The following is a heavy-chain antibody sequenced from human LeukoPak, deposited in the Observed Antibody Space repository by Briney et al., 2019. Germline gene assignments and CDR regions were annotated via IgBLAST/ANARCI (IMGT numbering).Heavy chain of an antibody. Sequence: GALRLSCAASGFTFSSYAMNWVRQAPGKGLEWVSAISGSGGSTYYADSVKGRFTISRDNSKNTLYLQMNSLRAEDTAVYYCAKGVQQLIPMYLDYWGQGTLVTVSS. CDR1: GFTFSSYA. CDR3: AKGVQQLIPMYLDY. CDR2: ISGSGGST. D-gene: IGHD1-1*01. V-gene: IGHV3-23*01. J-gene: IGHJ4*02.